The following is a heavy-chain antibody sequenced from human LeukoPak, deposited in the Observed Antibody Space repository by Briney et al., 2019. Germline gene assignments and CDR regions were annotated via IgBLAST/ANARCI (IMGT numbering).Heavy chain of an antibody. CDR1: GYSFTTYW. V-gene: IGHV5-51*01. D-gene: IGHD2-15*01. J-gene: IGHJ4*02. CDR3: ARARYCSGCTCYPDY. CDR2: IYPGDSDT. Sequence: GESLKISCKGSGYSFTTYWIGCVRQMPGRGLEWMGIIYPGDSDTRYSPSFQGQVTISADKSISTAYLQWSSLKASDTAMYYCARARYCSGCTCYPDYWGQGTLVTVSS.